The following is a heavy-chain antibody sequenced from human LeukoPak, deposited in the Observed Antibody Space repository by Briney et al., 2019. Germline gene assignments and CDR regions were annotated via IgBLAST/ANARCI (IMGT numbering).Heavy chain of an antibody. Sequence: PGRSLRLSCAASGFTFSSYGMHWVRQAPGKGLEWVAFIRYDGSNKYYADSVKGRFTISRDNSKNTLYLQMNSLRAEDTAVYYCAKDYWRYSSSSGIDYWGQGTLVTVSS. CDR1: GFTFSSYG. V-gene: IGHV3-30*02. CDR3: AKDYWRYSSSSGIDY. J-gene: IGHJ4*02. D-gene: IGHD6-6*01. CDR2: IRYDGSNK.